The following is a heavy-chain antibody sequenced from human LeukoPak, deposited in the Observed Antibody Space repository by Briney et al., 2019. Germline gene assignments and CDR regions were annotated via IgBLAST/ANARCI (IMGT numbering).Heavy chain of an antibody. Sequence: GGSLRLSCAASGFTFSSYWMTWVRQAPGKGLEWVANINEDGSEKYYADSVKGRFTISRDNAKNSLYLQMNSLRAEDTAVYYCARDYGEYYYDSSGYYGGFDYWGQGTLVTVSS. D-gene: IGHD3-22*01. J-gene: IGHJ4*02. CDR3: ARDYGEYYYDSSGYYGGFDY. V-gene: IGHV3-7*01. CDR1: GFTFSSYW. CDR2: INEDGSEK.